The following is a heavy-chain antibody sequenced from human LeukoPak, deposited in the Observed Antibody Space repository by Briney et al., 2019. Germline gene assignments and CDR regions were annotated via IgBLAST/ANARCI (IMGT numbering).Heavy chain of an antibody. D-gene: IGHD6-19*01. J-gene: IGHJ4*02. CDR2: ISAYNGNT. V-gene: IGHV1-18*01. CDR3: AGGIAVAGTSGFDY. CDR1: GGTFSSYA. Sequence: ASVKVSCKASGGTFSSYAISWVRQAPGQGLEWMGWISAYNGNTNYAQKLQGRVTMSTDTSTSTAYMELRSLRSDDTAVYYCAGGIAVAGTSGFDYWGQGTLVTVSS.